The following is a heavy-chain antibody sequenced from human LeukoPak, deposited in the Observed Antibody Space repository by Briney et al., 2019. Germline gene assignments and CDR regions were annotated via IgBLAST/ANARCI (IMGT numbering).Heavy chain of an antibody. V-gene: IGHV3-20*01. CDR1: GFSFDDYE. CDR2: ISRSGRAA. CDR3: ARVPGSHYYYDRDV. Sequence: GGSLRLSCAASGFSFDDYEMSWVRQVPGKGLEYVSGISRSGRAAGYGDSVKGRFTTSRDDAKNSSYLQMTGLRTEDTALYHCARVPGSHYYYDRDVWGKGTAVTVSS. J-gene: IGHJ6*03.